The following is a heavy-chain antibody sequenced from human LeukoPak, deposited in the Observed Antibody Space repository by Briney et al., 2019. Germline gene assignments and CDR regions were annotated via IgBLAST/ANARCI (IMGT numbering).Heavy chain of an antibody. V-gene: IGHV3-23*01. Sequence: GGSLRLSCAASGFTVSNYAMGWVRQAPEKGLEWVSGISGSSGSTYYADSVKGRFTISTDNSKNTLYLQMNSLRAEDTAVYYCARRVIMSAAGVPDTWLDPWGQGTLVTVSS. CDR1: GFTVSNYA. D-gene: IGHD2-8*01. J-gene: IGHJ5*02. CDR2: ISGSSGST. CDR3: ARRVIMSAAGVPDTWLDP.